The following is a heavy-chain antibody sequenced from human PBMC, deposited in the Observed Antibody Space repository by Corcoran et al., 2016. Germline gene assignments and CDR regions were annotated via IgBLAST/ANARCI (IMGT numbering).Heavy chain of an antibody. CDR3: ARVEGNYDTSGYSI. V-gene: IGHV3-74*01. J-gene: IGHJ4*02. D-gene: IGHD3-22*01. Sequence: EVQLVESGGGLVQPGGFLRLSCAASGFTFSTYWMHWVRQAPGKGLVWVSRMNSDGSSISYADSVKGRFTISRDNAKNTLYLQMNSLRVEDTAVYYCARVEGNYDTSGYSIWGQGTLVTVSS. CDR1: GFTFSTYW. CDR2: MNSDGSSI.